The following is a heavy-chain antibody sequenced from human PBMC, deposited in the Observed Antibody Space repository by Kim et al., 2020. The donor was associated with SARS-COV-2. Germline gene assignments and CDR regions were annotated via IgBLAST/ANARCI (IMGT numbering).Heavy chain of an antibody. Sequence: GGSLRLSCAASGFTFDDYAMHWVRQAPGKGLEWVSLISGDGGSTYYADSVKGRFTISRDNSKNSLYLQMNSLRTEDTALYYCAKGVLRYFDWLPNWFDPWGQGTLVTVSS. CDR2: ISGDGGST. V-gene: IGHV3-43*02. J-gene: IGHJ5*02. D-gene: IGHD3-9*01. CDR1: GFTFDDYA. CDR3: AKGVLRYFDWLPNWFDP.